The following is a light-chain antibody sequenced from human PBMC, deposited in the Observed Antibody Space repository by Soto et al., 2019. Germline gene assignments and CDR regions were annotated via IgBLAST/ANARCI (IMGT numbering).Light chain of an antibody. Sequence: QAVLTQPASVSGSPGQTITISCTGPNSGVGSYKRVSWYQQPPGTTPKLIIYEVSYRPSGVSNRFSGTKSGKTATLTISGLEAEDEADYYCSSDTNTTARVLGTGTKVTVL. V-gene: IGLV2-14*01. CDR3: SSDTNTTARV. CDR2: EVS. J-gene: IGLJ1*01. CDR1: NSGVGSYKR.